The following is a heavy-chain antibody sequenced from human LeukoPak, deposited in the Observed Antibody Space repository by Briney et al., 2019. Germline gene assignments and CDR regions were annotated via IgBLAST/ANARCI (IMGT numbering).Heavy chain of an antibody. J-gene: IGHJ4*02. CDR3: ANGAQIDF. Sequence: AGGSLRLSCATSGFTFTNYAMNWVRQAPGKGLEWVSAVTGRGDTTYYADSVKGRFFMSREDSKATVYLQMNSLRAQDMAIYYCANGAQIDFWGQGTLVTVSS. V-gene: IGHV3-23*01. D-gene: IGHD3-10*01. CDR1: GFTFTNYA. CDR2: VTGRGDTT.